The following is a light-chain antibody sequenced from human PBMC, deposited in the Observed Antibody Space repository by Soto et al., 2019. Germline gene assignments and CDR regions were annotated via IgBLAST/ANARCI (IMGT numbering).Light chain of an antibody. CDR1: SSDVGGYNY. CDR3: SSYTSSSTFWV. CDR2: EVS. Sequence: QSALTQPASVSGSPGQSITISCTGTSSDVGGYNYVSWYQQHPGKAPKLMIYEVSNRPSGVSNRFSGSKSGNTASLTISGLQAEDEADHYCSSYTSSSTFWVFGGGTKLTVL. J-gene: IGLJ3*02. V-gene: IGLV2-14*01.